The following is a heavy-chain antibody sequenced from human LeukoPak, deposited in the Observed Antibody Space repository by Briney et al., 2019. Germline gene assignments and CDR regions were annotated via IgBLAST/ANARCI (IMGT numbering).Heavy chain of an antibody. Sequence: GGSLRLSCSASGFTFSSYAMHWVRQAPGKGLEYVSAISSNGGSTYYADSVKGRFTISRDNAKNSLYLQLNSLRAEDTALYYCARITGIEAAGDYWGQGTLVTVSS. J-gene: IGHJ4*02. V-gene: IGHV3-64*04. D-gene: IGHD6-13*01. CDR2: ISSNGGST. CDR3: ARITGIEAAGDY. CDR1: GFTFSSYA.